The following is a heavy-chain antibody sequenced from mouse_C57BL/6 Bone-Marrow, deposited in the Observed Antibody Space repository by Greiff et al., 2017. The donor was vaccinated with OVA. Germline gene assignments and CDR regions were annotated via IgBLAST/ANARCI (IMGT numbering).Heavy chain of an antibody. CDR1: GFSLTSYG. D-gene: IGHD1-1*01. CDR2: IWGGGST. J-gene: IGHJ1*03. V-gene: IGHV2-9*01. Sequence: VQLQQSGPGLVAPSQSLSITCTVSGFSLTSYGVDWVRQPPGTGLEWLGVIWGGGSTNYHSALMSRLSIRKDNSKSQVFLKMNSLQTDDTAMYYCAKNPGSSPYWYFDVWGTGTTVTVSS. CDR3: AKNPGSSPYWYFDV.